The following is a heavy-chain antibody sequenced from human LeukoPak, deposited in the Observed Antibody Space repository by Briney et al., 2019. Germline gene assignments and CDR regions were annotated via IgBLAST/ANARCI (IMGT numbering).Heavy chain of an antibody. CDR2: IYYSGST. Sequence: SETLSLTCTVSGGSVSSGSYYWSWIRQPPGKGLEWIGYIYYSGSTNYNPSLKSRVTISVDTSKNQFSLKLSSVTAADTAVYYCAREGGYGGGSIDYWGQGTLVTVSS. J-gene: IGHJ4*02. D-gene: IGHD5-12*01. CDR3: AREGGYGGGSIDY. V-gene: IGHV4-61*01. CDR1: GGSVSSGSYY.